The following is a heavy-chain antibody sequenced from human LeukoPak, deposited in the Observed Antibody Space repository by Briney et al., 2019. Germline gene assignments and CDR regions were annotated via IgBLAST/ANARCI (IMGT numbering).Heavy chain of an antibody. CDR3: TREIQLWPTYYYYYYMDV. CDR2: IRVKDYGATA. D-gene: IGHD5-18*01. CDR1: GFTFGDYA. J-gene: IGHJ6*03. Sequence: LPGGSLRLSCTTSGFTFGDYAMSWFRQAPGKGLERVTFIRVKDYGATAEYAASVKGRITISRDDSKSIAYLQMNSLKTEDTAVYYCTREIQLWPTYYYYYYMDVWGKGTTVTVSS. V-gene: IGHV3-49*03.